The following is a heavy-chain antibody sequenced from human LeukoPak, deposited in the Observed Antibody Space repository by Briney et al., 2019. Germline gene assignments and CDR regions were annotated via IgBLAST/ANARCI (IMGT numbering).Heavy chain of an antibody. CDR3: ARDRSITEKYSGRYFHDY. CDR1: GYTFTGYY. Sequence: SVKVSCKASGYTFTGYYLHWVRQAPGQGLEWMGWIDPNKGDTKCTQKFQGRVSMTRDTSFSTAYMELSRLTSDDTAVYYCARDRSITEKYSGRYFHDYWGQGSLVTVSS. V-gene: IGHV1-2*02. D-gene: IGHD1-26*01. CDR2: IDPNKGDT. J-gene: IGHJ4*02.